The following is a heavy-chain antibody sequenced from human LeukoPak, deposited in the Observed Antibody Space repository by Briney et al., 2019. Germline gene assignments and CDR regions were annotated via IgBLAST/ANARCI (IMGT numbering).Heavy chain of an antibody. V-gene: IGHV1-69*04. J-gene: IGHJ6*02. Sequence: GASVKVSCKASGGTFSSYAISWVRQAPGQGLEWMGRIIPILGIANYAQKFQGRVTITADKSTSTAYMELSSLRSEDTAVYYCARGPIWFDGYYYGMDVWGQGTTVTVSS. CDR3: ARGPIWFDGYYYGMDV. CDR2: IIPILGIA. D-gene: IGHD3-10*01. CDR1: GGTFSSYA.